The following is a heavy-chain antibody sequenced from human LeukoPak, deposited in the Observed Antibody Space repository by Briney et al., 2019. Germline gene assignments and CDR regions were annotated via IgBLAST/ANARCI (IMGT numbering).Heavy chain of an antibody. CDR1: GGSISSYY. Sequence: PSETLSLTCTVSGGSISSYYWSWIRQPPGKGLEWIGYIYYSGSTNYNPSLKSRVTISVDTSKNQFSLKLSSVTAADTAVYYCARVARGYFDWLFEVDAFDIWGQGTMVTVSS. CDR3: ARVARGYFDWLFEVDAFDI. V-gene: IGHV4-59*01. D-gene: IGHD3-9*01. CDR2: IYYSGST. J-gene: IGHJ3*02.